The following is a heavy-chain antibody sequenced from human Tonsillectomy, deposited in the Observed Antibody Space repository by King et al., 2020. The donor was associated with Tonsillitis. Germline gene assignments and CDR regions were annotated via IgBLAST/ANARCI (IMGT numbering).Heavy chain of an antibody. J-gene: IGHJ6*03. D-gene: IGHD6-6*01. V-gene: IGHV4-59*01. CDR2: IYYSGST. Sequence: VQLQESGPGLVKPSETLSLTCTVSGGSISSYYWSWIRQPPGKGLEWIGYIYYSGSTTYNPSLKSRVTISVDTSKNQFSLKVSSVTAADTAVDYCARDSSSSPPFYYYYMDVWGKGTTVTVSS. CDR3: ARDSSSSPPFYYYYMDV. CDR1: GGSISSYY.